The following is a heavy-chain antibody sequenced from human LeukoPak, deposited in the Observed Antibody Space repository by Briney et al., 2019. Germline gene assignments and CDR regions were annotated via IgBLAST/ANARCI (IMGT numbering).Heavy chain of an antibody. D-gene: IGHD5-24*01. J-gene: IGHJ4*02. V-gene: IGHV3-43*01. CDR1: GFTFGDYT. Sequence: GGSLRLSCAASGFTFGDYTMHWVRRAPGKALEWVSLITWDGTRDYVDSVKGRFTISRDNSKDSLYLQMDSLRTEDTALYYCAYSSNGYTYYFDYWGQGTLVTVSS. CDR3: AYSSNGYTYYFDY. CDR2: ITWDGTR.